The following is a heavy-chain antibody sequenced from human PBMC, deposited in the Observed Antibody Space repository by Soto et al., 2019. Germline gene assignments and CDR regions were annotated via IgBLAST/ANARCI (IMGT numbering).Heavy chain of an antibody. V-gene: IGHV3-13*01. J-gene: IGHJ5*02. CDR1: VFTFSTFD. CDR3: ARGRSFSYDSTPPPMFDP. D-gene: IGHD3-10*01. Sequence: GGSLRLSCVGSVFTFSTFDIHWVRQAPGKGLEWVSGIGTLSDTFYAASVQGRFTISRQNAKNPVYLQMNSLRAGDTAFYYCARGRSFSYDSTPPPMFDPWGQGTLVTVSS. CDR2: IGTLSDT.